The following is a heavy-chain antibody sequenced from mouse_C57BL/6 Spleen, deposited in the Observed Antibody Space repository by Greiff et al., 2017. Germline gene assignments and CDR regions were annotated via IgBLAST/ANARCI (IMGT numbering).Heavy chain of an antibody. Sequence: QVQLQQPGAELVKPGASVKMSCKASGYTFTSSWITWVKQRPGQGLEWIGDLYPGSGSTNYNEKFKSKATLTVDTSSSTDYMQLSSLTSEDSAVYYCSRTTTVVGNFDVWGTGTTVTVSS. D-gene: IGHD1-1*01. CDR2: LYPGSGST. CDR3: SRTTTVVGNFDV. J-gene: IGHJ1*03. V-gene: IGHV1-55*01. CDR1: GYTFTSSW.